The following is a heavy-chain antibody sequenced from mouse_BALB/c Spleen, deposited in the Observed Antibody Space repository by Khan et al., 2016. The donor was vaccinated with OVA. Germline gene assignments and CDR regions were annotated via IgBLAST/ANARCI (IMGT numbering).Heavy chain of an antibody. CDR3: AREASSWDFSIPD. CDR1: GYTFTNYV. Sequence: VQLQQSGPELVEPGASVKMSCKTSGYTFTNYVLHWVKQRPGQGLEWIAYINPDNAGTRYNEIFQGKATLTSDISSTTAYLELNILSSEDPSVFYCAREASSWDFSIPDWGQGTLVTVSA. D-gene: IGHD4-1*01. CDR2: INPDNAGT. V-gene: IGHV1S136*01. J-gene: IGHJ3*01.